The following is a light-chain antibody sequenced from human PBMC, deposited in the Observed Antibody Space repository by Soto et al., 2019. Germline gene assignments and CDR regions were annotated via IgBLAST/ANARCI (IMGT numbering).Light chain of an antibody. Sequence: QSALTQPPSVSGSPGQSVTISCTGTSSDVGGYKFVSWYQQHPGKAPKLIIYEVSQRPSGVPDRFSASKSGDTASLTVSGLRAEDEADYYCSSYAGSNMGVFGSGTKLTVL. CDR1: SSDVGGYKF. CDR2: EVS. CDR3: SSYAGSNMGV. V-gene: IGLV2-8*01. J-gene: IGLJ1*01.